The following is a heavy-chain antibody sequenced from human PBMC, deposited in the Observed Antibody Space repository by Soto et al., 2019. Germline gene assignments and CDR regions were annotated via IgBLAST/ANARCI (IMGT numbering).Heavy chain of an antibody. Sequence: SETLSLTCAVYGGSFSGYYWSWIRQPPGKGLEWVGEINHSGSTNYNPSLKSRVTISVDTSKNQFSLKLSSVTAADTAVYYCARIGRDSRGPWGQGTLVTVSS. CDR1: GGSFSGYY. D-gene: IGHD6-13*01. CDR3: ARIGRDSRGP. J-gene: IGHJ5*02. V-gene: IGHV4-34*01. CDR2: INHSGST.